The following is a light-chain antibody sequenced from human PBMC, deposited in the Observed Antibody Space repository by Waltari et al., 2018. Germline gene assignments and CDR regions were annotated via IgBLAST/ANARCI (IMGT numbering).Light chain of an antibody. CDR3: QAWDSTTGV. V-gene: IGLV3-1*01. Sequence: SFELTQPPSVSVSPGQTATIRCSGAKLERKYACWYQQKPGQSPVLIIFQNTKRPSGIPERSSGSKSGNTVTLTITGAQAMDEADYYCQAWDSTTGVFAGGTKLTVL. J-gene: IGLJ3*02. CDR1: KLERKY. CDR2: QNT.